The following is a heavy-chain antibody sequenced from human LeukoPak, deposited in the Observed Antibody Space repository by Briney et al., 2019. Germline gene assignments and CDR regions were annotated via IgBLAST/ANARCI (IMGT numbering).Heavy chain of an antibody. J-gene: IGHJ4*02. V-gene: IGHV3-23*01. Sequence: GGSLRLSCAASRFTFSSYAMSWVRQAPGKGLEWVSAISGSGGSTYYADSVKGRFTISRDYSKNTLYLQMNSLRAEDTAVYYCAKGGLLWPFDYWGQGALVTVSS. CDR2: ISGSGGST. D-gene: IGHD3-10*01. CDR3: AKGGLLWPFDY. CDR1: RFTFSSYA.